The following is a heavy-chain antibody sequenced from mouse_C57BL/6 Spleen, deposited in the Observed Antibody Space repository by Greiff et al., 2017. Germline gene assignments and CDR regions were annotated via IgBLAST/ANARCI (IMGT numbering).Heavy chain of an antibody. CDR3: ARSGGTAQADY. J-gene: IGHJ2*01. Sequence: QVQLQQSGPELVKPGASVKISCKASGYAFSSSWMNWVKQRPGKGLEWIGRIYPGDGDTNYNGKFKGKATLTADKSSSTAYMQLSSLTSEDSAVXFCARSGGTAQADYWGQGTTLTVSS. CDR1: GYAFSSSW. D-gene: IGHD3-2*02. CDR2: IYPGDGDT. V-gene: IGHV1-82*01.